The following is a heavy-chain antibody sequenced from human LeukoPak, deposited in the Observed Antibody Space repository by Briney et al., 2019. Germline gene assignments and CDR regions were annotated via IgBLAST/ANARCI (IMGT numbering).Heavy chain of an antibody. CDR3: ARAYYYDSSGYYYLPAY. J-gene: IGHJ4*02. V-gene: IGHV1-18*01. CDR1: GYTFTSYG. CDR2: ISAYNGNT. Sequence: PWASVTVSCKASGYTFTSYGISWVRQAPGQGLEWMGWISAYNGNTNYAQKLQGRVTMTTDTSTSTAYMELRSLRSDDTAVYYCARAYYYDSSGYYYLPAYWGQGTLVTVSS. D-gene: IGHD3-22*01.